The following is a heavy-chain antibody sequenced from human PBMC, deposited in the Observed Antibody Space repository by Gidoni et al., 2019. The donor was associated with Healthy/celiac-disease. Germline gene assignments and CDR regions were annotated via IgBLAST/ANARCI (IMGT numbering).Heavy chain of an antibody. CDR3: AKDLYIGGQGSRDYYYGMDV. V-gene: IGHV3-30*18. CDR1: GFTFSSYG. J-gene: IGHJ6*02. D-gene: IGHD3-16*01. CDR2: ISYDGSNK. Sequence: QVQLVESGGGVVQPGRSLRLSCAASGFTFSSYGMHWVRQAPGKGLEWVAVISYDGSNKYYADSVKGRFTISRDNSKNTLYLQMNSLRAEDTAVYYCAKDLYIGGQGSRDYYYGMDVWGQGTTVTVSS.